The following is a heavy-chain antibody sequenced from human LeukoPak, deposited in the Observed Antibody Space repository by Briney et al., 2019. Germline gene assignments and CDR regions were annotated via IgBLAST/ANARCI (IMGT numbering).Heavy chain of an antibody. Sequence: SETLSLTCTVSGGSISSYYWSWIRQPAGKGLEWIGRIYTSGSTNYNPSLKSRVTMSVDTSKNQFSLKLSSVTAADTAVHYCARVIFTMVRGVPVENWFDPWGQGTLVTVSS. J-gene: IGHJ5*02. CDR3: ARVIFTMVRGVPVENWFDP. D-gene: IGHD3-10*01. CDR2: IYTSGST. CDR1: GGSISSYY. V-gene: IGHV4-4*07.